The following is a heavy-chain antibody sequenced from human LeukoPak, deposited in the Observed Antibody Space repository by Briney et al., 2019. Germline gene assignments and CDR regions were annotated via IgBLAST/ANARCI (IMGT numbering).Heavy chain of an antibody. J-gene: IGHJ5*02. CDR3: AISSYYRVWFDP. V-gene: IGHV4-4*02. D-gene: IGHD6-6*01. CDR2: IYHNGNT. Sequence: SETLSLTCVVSGASISGSDWWSWVRQPPGKGLEWIGEIYHNGNTNYNPSLKSRVTISVDKSKNQFSLMLTSVTAADTAVYYCAISSYYRVWFDPWGQGTLVTVSS. CDR1: GASISGSDW.